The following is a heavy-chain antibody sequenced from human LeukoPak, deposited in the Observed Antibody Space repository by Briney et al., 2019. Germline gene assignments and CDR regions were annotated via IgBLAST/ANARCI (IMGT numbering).Heavy chain of an antibody. D-gene: IGHD4-17*01. CDR1: GGSISSSSYY. J-gene: IGHJ4*02. CDR3: ARQDDYAFDY. Sequence: SETLSLTCTVSGGSISSSSYYWGWIRQPPGKGLEWIGEINHSGSTNYNPSLKSRVTISVDTSKNQFSLRLSSVTAADTAVYYCARQDDYAFDYWGQGTLVTVSS. CDR2: INHSGST. V-gene: IGHV4-39*01.